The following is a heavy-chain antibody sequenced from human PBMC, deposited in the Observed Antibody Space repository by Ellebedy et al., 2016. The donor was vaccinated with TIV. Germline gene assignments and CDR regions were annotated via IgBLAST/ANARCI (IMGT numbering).Heavy chain of an antibody. CDR2: ISASGGNT. V-gene: IGHV3-23*01. J-gene: IGHJ5*02. CDR1: GFTFSSYA. CDR3: AKGGQWFDP. Sequence: PGGSLRLSCAASGFTFSSYAMSWVRQAPGKGLEWVATISASGGNTYSADSVKGRFTISRDNSKNTLYLQMNTLRAEDTAVYYCAKGGQWFDPWGQGTLVTVSS.